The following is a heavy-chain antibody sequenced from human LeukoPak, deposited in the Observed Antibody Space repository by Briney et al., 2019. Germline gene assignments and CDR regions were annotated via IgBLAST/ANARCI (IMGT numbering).Heavy chain of an antibody. CDR3: ARNVLRYFDWGLDVLDF. CDR2: IYHSGST. Sequence: SETLSLTCAVSGGSISSSNWWSWVRQPPGKGLEWIGEIYHSGSTNYNPSLKSRVTISVDKSKNQFSLKLSSVTAADTAVYYCARNVLRYFDWGLDVLDFWGQGIMVTVSS. J-gene: IGHJ3*01. V-gene: IGHV4-4*02. D-gene: IGHD3-9*01. CDR1: GGSISSSNW.